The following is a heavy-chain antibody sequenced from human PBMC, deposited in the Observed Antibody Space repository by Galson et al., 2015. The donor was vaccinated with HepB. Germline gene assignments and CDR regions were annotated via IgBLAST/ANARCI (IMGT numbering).Heavy chain of an antibody. J-gene: IGHJ4*02. CDR2: ISGSGGST. V-gene: IGHV3-23*01. CDR1: GFTFSSYA. D-gene: IGHD3-22*01. Sequence: SLRLSCAASGFTFSSYAMSWVRQAPGKGLEWVSAISGSGGSTYYADSVKGRFTISRDNSKNTLYLQMNSLRAEDTAVYYCAKVKPSNYYDSSGYCGYWCQGTLVTVSS. CDR3: AKVKPSNYYDSSGYCGY.